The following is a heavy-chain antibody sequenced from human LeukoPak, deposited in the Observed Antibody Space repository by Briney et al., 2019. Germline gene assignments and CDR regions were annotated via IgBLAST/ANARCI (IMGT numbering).Heavy chain of an antibody. Sequence: GESLKISRKGSGYSFTSYWIGWVRQMPGKGLEWMGIIYPGDSDTRYSPSFQGQVTISADKSISTAYLQWSSLKASDTAMYYCARPASTPPAYFDYWGQGTLVTVSS. J-gene: IGHJ4*02. CDR1: GYSFTSYW. CDR3: ARPASTPPAYFDY. CDR2: IYPGDSDT. V-gene: IGHV5-51*01. D-gene: IGHD5/OR15-5a*01.